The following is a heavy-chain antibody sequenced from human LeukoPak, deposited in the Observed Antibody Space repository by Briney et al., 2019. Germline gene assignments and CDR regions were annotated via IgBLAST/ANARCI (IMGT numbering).Heavy chain of an antibody. J-gene: IGHJ4*02. V-gene: IGHV4-34*01. CDR2: INHSGST. CDR3: ARAHSIRSVVIISRFDY. CDR1: GGSFSGYY. Sequence: SETLSLTCAVYGGSFSGYYWSWIRQPPGKGLEWIGEINHSGSTNYNPSLKSRVTISVDTSKNQFSLKLSSVTAADTAVYYCARAHSIRSVVIISRFDYWGEGTLVTVSS. D-gene: IGHD3-3*01.